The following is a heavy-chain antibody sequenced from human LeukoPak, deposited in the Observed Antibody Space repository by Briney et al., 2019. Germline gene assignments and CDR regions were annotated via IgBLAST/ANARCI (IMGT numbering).Heavy chain of an antibody. J-gene: IGHJ4*02. D-gene: IGHD2-2*01. Sequence: GGSLRLSCAASGFTFSSYNMNWVRQAPGKGLEWVSYVSSSSSTRYYADSVKGRFTISRDNDKNSLYLQMNSLRDEDTAVYHCARDPGYCGRTSCYAVWNFDSWGQGTLVTVSS. V-gene: IGHV3-48*02. CDR1: GFTFSSYN. CDR3: ARDPGYCGRTSCYAVWNFDS. CDR2: VSSSSSTR.